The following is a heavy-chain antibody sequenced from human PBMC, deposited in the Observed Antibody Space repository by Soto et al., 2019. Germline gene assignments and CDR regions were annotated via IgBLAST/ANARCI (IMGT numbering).Heavy chain of an antibody. D-gene: IGHD2-2*01. CDR2: ISAYNGNT. CDR1: GYTFTSYG. V-gene: IGHV1-18*01. Sequence: QVQLVQSGAEVKKPGASVKVSCKASGYTFTSYGISWVRPAPGQGLEWMGWISAYNGNTNYAQKLQGRVTMTTDTSTSTAYMELRSLRSDDTAVYYCSREYCSRTSCYFPVYWGQGTLVTVSS. CDR3: SREYCSRTSCYFPVY. J-gene: IGHJ4*02.